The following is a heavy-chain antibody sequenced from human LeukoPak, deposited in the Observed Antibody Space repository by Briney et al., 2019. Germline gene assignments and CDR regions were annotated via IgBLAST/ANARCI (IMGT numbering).Heavy chain of an antibody. J-gene: IGHJ6*02. D-gene: IGHD6-13*01. V-gene: IGHV3-23*01. CDR3: AKEGSWGTNIYYYGMDV. CDR2: ISGSGGST. Sequence: GGSLRLSCAASGFTFSSYAMSWVRQAPGKGLEWVSAISGSGGSTYYADSVKGRFTISRDNSKNTLYLQMNSLRAEDTAVYYCAKEGSWGTNIYYYGMDVWGQGTTVTVSS. CDR1: GFTFSSYA.